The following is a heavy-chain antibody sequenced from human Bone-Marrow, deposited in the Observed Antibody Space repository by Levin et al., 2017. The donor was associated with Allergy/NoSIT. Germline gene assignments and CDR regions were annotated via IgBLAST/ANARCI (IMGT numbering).Heavy chain of an antibody. D-gene: IGHD2-15*01. V-gene: IGHV4-39*01. CDR3: ATHSQFSDAFDI. CDR2: IFHTGST. J-gene: IGHJ3*02. CDR1: DGSISSSFYY. Sequence: SETLSLTCTVSDGSISSSFYYWGWIRQPPGKGLEWVGHIFHTGSTYYSPSLKNRVTISIDSSKRQLSLRLNSVTAADTALYYCATHSQFSDAFDIWDQGTMVSVSS.